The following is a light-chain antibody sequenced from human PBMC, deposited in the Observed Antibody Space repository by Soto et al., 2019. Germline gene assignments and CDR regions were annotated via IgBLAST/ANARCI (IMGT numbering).Light chain of an antibody. CDR2: EGS. J-gene: IGLJ3*02. V-gene: IGLV2-23*01. CDR1: SSDVGGYDL. Sequence: QSALTQPASVSGSPGQSITISCTGTSSDVGGYDLVSWYQQHPGKAPKLIIYEGSKRPSGISIRFSGSKSGNTASLIISGLQGDDEGDYYCCAYVSSNTLLFGGGTKLTVL. CDR3: CAYVSSNTLL.